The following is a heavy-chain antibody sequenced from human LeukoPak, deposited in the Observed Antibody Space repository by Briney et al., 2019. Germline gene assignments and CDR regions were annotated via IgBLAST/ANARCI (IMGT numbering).Heavy chain of an antibody. CDR2: IKKDGIEK. Sequence: GGSLRLSCVVSGFTLSSDWMSWVRQAPGKGLEWVANIKKDGIEKYYVESVKGRFTISRDNAKNSLYLQMNSLRAEDTAVYYCARGRYSSRSGGYYFDIWGQGTLVAVSS. V-gene: IGHV3-7*01. CDR1: GFTLSSDW. CDR3: ARGRYSSRSGGYYFDI. J-gene: IGHJ4*02. D-gene: IGHD2-2*01.